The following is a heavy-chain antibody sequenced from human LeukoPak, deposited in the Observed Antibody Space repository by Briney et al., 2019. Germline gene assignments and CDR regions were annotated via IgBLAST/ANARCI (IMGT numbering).Heavy chain of an antibody. CDR1: GFTFSNYW. D-gene: IGHD2-15*01. J-gene: IGHJ4*02. V-gene: IGHV3-74*01. Sequence: GGSLRLSCAASGFTFSNYWMHWVRQAPGKGLVWVPRSNSDGSSTTYADSVKGRFTISRDNAKNTLYLQMNSLRVEDTAIYYCARGGSCSGGNCKYTRKEIDYWGQGTLVTVSS. CDR3: ARGGSCSGGNCKYTRKEIDY. CDR2: SNSDGSST.